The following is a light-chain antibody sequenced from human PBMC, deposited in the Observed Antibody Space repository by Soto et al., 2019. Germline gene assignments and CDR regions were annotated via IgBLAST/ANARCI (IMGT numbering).Light chain of an antibody. CDR1: RSNIGSDL. CDR2: SSN. J-gene: IGLJ3*02. CDR3: AAWDDIVKSWL. Sequence: QSVLTQEPSASGTTGQRVTISCSGSRSNIGSDLVYWYQHLPGAAPSLLIHSSNQRPSGVPDRFSASMSGTSASLAISGLRPEDEGDYSCAAWDDIVKSWLFGGGTKLTVL. V-gene: IGLV1-47*02.